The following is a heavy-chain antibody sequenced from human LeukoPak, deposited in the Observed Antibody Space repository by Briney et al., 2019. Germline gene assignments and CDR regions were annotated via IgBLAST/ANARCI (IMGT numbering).Heavy chain of an antibody. CDR2: IYSGGST. V-gene: IGHV3-66*02. CDR3: ARDEVGATFDY. Sequence: GGSLRLSCAASGFTVSGNYMSWVRQAPGKGLEWVSVIYSGGSTYYADSVKGRFTISRDNSKNTLYLQMNSLRAEDTAVYYCARDEVGATFDYWGQGTLVTVSS. J-gene: IGHJ4*02. CDR1: GFTVSGNY. D-gene: IGHD1-26*01.